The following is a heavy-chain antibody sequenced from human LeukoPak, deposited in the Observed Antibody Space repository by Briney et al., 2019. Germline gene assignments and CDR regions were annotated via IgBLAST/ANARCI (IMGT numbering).Heavy chain of an antibody. J-gene: IGHJ4*02. Sequence: GGSLRLSCAASGFTFDDYGMSWVRQAPGKALEWVSGINWNGGSTGYADSMKGRFTISRDNAKNSLYLQMNSLRAEDTALYYCARVPSDRSLDYWGQGTLVTVSS. CDR3: ARVPSDRSLDY. V-gene: IGHV3-20*04. CDR2: INWNGGST. CDR1: GFTFDDYG. D-gene: IGHD2-15*01.